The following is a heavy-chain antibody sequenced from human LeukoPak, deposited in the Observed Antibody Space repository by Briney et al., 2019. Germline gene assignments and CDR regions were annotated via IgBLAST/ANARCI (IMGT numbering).Heavy chain of an antibody. D-gene: IGHD3-3*01. CDR3: AKTPNYDFWSGYFDY. CDR1: GFTFSSYA. Sequence: GGSLRLSCAASGFTFSSYAMHWVRQAPGKGLEWVSGISWNSGSLGYADSVKGRFTVSRDNAKNSLYLQMNSLRAEDMALYYCAKTPNYDFWSGYFDYWGQGTLVTVSS. V-gene: IGHV3-9*03. J-gene: IGHJ4*02. CDR2: ISWNSGSL.